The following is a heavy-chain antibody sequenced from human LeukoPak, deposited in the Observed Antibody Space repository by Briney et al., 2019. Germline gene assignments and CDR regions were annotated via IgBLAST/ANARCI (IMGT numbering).Heavy chain of an antibody. V-gene: IGHV3-7*01. D-gene: IGHD1-1*01. Sequence: GGSLRLSCAASGFPFSSYWMSWVRQAPGKGLEWVANIKQDGSEKYYVDSVKGRFTISRDNGKNSLVLQMNSLRAEDTAVYCCARNHGNHDWWEQGIVVTVSS. CDR3: ARNHGNHDW. CDR2: IKQDGSEK. J-gene: IGHJ4*02. CDR1: GFPFSSYW.